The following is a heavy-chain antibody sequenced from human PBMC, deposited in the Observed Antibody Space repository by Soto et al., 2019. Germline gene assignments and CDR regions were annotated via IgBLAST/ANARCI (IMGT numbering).Heavy chain of an antibody. CDR1: GGSISSDSSY. D-gene: IGHD2-8*01. CDR2: IFYSGAF. V-gene: IGHV4-31*03. J-gene: IGHJ5*02. Sequence: SETLSLTCTVSGGSISSDSSYWSWIRQRPGMGLEWIGYIFYSGAFYYTPSLRGRVMILADTSKNHFTLRLSSVTAADTAVYYCAGMVYASGGWFDPWGQGTLVTVSS. CDR3: AGMVYASGGWFDP.